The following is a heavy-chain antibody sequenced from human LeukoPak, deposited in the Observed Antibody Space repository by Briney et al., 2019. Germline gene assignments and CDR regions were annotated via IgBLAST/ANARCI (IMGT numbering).Heavy chain of an antibody. Sequence: PGGSLRLSCAASGFTFSSYSMNWVRQAPGKGLEWVSSISSSSSYIYYADSVKGRFTISRDNAKNSLYLQMNSLRAEDTAVYYCARGGRYCSSTSCYGPWYFDLWGRGTLVTVSS. CDR1: GFTFSSYS. CDR3: ARGGRYCSSTSCYGPWYFDL. CDR2: ISSSSSYI. V-gene: IGHV3-21*01. J-gene: IGHJ2*01. D-gene: IGHD2-2*01.